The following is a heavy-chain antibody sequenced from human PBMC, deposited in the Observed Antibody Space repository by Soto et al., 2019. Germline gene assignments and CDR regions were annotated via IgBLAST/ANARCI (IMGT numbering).Heavy chain of an antibody. V-gene: IGHV1-2*04. CDR2: INPNSGGT. D-gene: IGHD3-9*01. J-gene: IGHJ4*02. Sequence: ASVKVSCKASGYTFTGYYMHWVRQAPGQGLEWMGWINPNSGGTNYAQKFQGWVTMTRDTSISTAYMELSRLRSDDTAVYYCARSDYDILTGRPMSFDYWGQGTLVTVSS. CDR1: GYTFTGYY. CDR3: ARSDYDILTGRPMSFDY.